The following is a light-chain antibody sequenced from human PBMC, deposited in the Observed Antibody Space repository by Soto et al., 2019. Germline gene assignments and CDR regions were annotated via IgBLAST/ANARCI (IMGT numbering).Light chain of an antibody. CDR2: EVS. CDR3: SSYTSSSTYWV. Sequence: QSALTQPASVSGSAGQSIAISCTGTSSDVGGYNYVSWYQQHPGKAPKLLLSEVSKRPSGVSDRFSGSKSGNTASLTISGLQTQDEADYYCSSYTSSSTYWVFGGGTKLTVL. V-gene: IGLV2-14*01. J-gene: IGLJ3*02. CDR1: SSDVGGYNY.